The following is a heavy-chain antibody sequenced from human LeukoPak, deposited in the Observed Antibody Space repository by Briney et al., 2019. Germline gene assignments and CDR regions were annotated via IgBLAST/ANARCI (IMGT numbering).Heavy chain of an antibody. Sequence: GGSLRLSCAASGFTVSSNYMSWVRQAPGKGLEWVSVIYSGGSTYYADSVKGRFTISRDNSKNTLYLQMNSLRAEDTAVYYCARGGGDYGDYSALDYWGQGTLVTVSS. V-gene: IGHV3-53*01. CDR2: IYSGGST. J-gene: IGHJ4*02. CDR1: GFTVSSNY. CDR3: ARGGGDYGDYSALDY. D-gene: IGHD4-17*01.